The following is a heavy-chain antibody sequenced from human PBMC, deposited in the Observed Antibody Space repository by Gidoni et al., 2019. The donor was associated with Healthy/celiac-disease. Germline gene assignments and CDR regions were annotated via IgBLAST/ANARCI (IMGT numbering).Heavy chain of an antibody. CDR2: ISYDGSNK. D-gene: IGHD2-15*01. V-gene: IGHV3-30-3*01. CDR1: GFTFSSYA. Sequence: QVQLVESGGGVVQPGRSLRLSCAASGFTFSSYALHWFRPAPGKGLEWVAVISYDGSNKYYADSVKGRFTISRDNSKNTLYLQMNSLRAEDTAVYYCASPPLVVAATQADSTNYYYYGMDVWGQGTTVTVSS. CDR3: ASPPLVVAATQADSTNYYYYGMDV. J-gene: IGHJ6*02.